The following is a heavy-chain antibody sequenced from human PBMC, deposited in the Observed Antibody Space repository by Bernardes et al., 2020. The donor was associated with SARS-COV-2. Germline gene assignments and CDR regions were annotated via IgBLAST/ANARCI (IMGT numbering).Heavy chain of an antibody. Sequence: ASVKVSCKASGYIFTSYEINWVRQAAGQGLEWMGWMDPSNGNTGYAQKFQGRVTMTRDSSISTAYMELSSLTTDDTAVYYCAKGRASRWGYGSGSPVDYWGQGTLVTVSS. CDR1: GYIFTSYE. D-gene: IGHD3-10*01. CDR3: AKGRASRWGYGSGSPVDY. V-gene: IGHV1-8*01. J-gene: IGHJ4*02. CDR2: MDPSNGNT.